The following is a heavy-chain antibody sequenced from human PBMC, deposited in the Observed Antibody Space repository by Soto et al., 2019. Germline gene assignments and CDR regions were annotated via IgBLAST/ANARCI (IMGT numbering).Heavy chain of an antibody. Sequence: QVQLQESGPGLVKPSETLSLTCTVSGGSISSYYWSWVRQPTGKGLEWIGYFYYSGSTNYNPSLRSRVSLPVDTSKNQFSLKLSSVTAADTAVYYCARGTLTSYFDYWGRGTLVTVSS. CDR3: ARGTLTSYFDY. V-gene: IGHV4-59*01. CDR2: FYYSGST. J-gene: IGHJ4*02. CDR1: GGSISSYY.